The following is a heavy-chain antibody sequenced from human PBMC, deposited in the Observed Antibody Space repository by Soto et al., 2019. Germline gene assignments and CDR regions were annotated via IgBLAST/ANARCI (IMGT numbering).Heavy chain of an antibody. Sequence: SETLSLTCAVSGGSISSGGYSWSWIRQPPGKGLKWIGYIYHSGSTYYNPSLKSRVTISVDRSKNQFSLKLSSVTAADTAVYFCARDLADYFDDSNTPYNAFDIWGQGTMVTVSS. CDR3: ARDLADYFDDSNTPYNAFDI. D-gene: IGHD3-22*01. CDR2: IYHSGST. CDR1: GGSISSGGYS. J-gene: IGHJ3*02. V-gene: IGHV4-30-2*01.